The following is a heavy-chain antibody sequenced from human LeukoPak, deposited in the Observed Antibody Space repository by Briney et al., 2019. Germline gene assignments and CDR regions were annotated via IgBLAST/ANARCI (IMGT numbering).Heavy chain of an antibody. CDR3: ARGRFRYCSSTSCYKWFDP. CDR2: INHSGST. CDR1: GGSSSGYS. Sequence: SATLYLTCAVYGGSSSGYSWSWIRQPPGQGLEWIGEINHSGSTNNNPSLKKRVTISVDTSKNQFSLKLSSVTAADTAVYYCARGRFRYCSSTSCYKWFDPWGQGTLVTVAS. J-gene: IGHJ5*02. V-gene: IGHV4-34*01. D-gene: IGHD2-2*02.